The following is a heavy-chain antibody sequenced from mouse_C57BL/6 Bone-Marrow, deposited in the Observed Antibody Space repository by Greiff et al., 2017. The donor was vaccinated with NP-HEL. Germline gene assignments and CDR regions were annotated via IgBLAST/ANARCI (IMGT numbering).Heavy chain of an antibody. J-gene: IGHJ3*01. CDR1: GYTFTSYW. CDR2: IDPSDSET. D-gene: IGHD3-2*02. CDR3: ARNSSGYYWFDY. Sequence: QVQLQQPGAELVRPGSSVKLSCKASGYTFTSYWMHWVKQRPIQGLEWIGNIDPSDSETHYNQNFKDKATFTVDKSSSTSYMQLSSLTAEDSAVYYGARNSSGYYWFDYWGQGTLVTVSA. V-gene: IGHV1-52*01.